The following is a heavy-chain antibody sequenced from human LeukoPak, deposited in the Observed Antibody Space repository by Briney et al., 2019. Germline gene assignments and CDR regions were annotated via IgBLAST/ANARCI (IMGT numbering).Heavy chain of an antibody. D-gene: IGHD6-19*01. CDR3: AKDGGLAVAGTGPPIDY. J-gene: IGHJ4*02. CDR1: GFTFSYA. V-gene: IGHV3-23*01. Sequence: PGGSLRLSCAASGFTFSYAMNWVRQAPGKGLEWVSGIAGNGGATYYAESVRGRFTISRDNSRNTLYLQMNSLRAEDTALYYCAKDGGLAVAGTGPPIDYWGQGTLVTVSS. CDR2: IAGNGGAT.